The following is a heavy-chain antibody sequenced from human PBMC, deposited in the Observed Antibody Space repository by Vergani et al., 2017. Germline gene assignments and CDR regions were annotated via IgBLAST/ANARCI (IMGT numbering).Heavy chain of an antibody. CDR2: TWYDGNNK. J-gene: IGHJ5*02. Sequence: QVQLVESGGGVVQPGRSLRLSCAASGFTFNQYGMHWVRQAPGKGLEWGAVTWYDGNNKQYADSVKGRFPISRDNSKSTMYLQMNILRDEDTGVYYYARDLRLLYNRFDPLGQGTLVTVSS. CDR3: ARDLRLLYNRFDP. V-gene: IGHV3-33*01. CDR1: GFTFNQYG. D-gene: IGHD1-14*01.